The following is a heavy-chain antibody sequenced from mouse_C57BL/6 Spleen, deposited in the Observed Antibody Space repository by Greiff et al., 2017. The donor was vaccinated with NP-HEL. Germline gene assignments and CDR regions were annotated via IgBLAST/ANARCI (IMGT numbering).Heavy chain of an antibody. D-gene: IGHD2-10*01. J-gene: IGHJ3*01. V-gene: IGHV1-63*01. CDR3: ATYYGNSWFAY. Sequence: VQLQQSGAELVRPGTSVKMSCKASGYTFTNYWIGWAKQRPGHGLEWIGDIYPGGGYTNYNEKFKGKATLTADKSSSTAYMQFSSLTSEDSAIYYCATYYGNSWFAYWGQGTLVTVSA. CDR1: GYTFTNYW. CDR2: IYPGGGYT.